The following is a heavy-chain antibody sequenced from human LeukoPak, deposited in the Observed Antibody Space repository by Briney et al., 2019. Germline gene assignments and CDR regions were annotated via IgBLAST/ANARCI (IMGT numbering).Heavy chain of an antibody. Sequence: GGSLRLSCAASGFTFSSYSMNWVRQAPGKGLEWVSSILSCSSPIYYADSVKRRFTISRDNAKNSLYLQMNSLRAEDTAVYYCAREMSNVVVVPAAYGSMNWFDPWGQGTLVTVSS. CDR3: AREMSNVVVVPAAYGSMNWFDP. CDR1: GFTFSSYS. V-gene: IGHV3-21*01. J-gene: IGHJ5*02. D-gene: IGHD2-2*01. CDR2: ILSCSSPI.